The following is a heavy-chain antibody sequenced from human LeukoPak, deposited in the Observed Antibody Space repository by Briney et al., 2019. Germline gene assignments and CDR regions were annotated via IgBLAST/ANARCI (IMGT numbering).Heavy chain of an antibody. D-gene: IGHD6-13*01. CDR2: IGGSVGSM. J-gene: IGHJ4*02. V-gene: IGHV3-23*01. Sequence: GGSLRLSCAASGFTFSSYAMSWVRQAPGKGLEWVSNIGGSVGSMFYAASVKGRFAISRDNSKNTLFLQMNNLRVEDTAVYYCAKRGNSWDLFDYWGQGTLVTVSS. CDR1: GFTFSSYA. CDR3: AKRGNSWDLFDY.